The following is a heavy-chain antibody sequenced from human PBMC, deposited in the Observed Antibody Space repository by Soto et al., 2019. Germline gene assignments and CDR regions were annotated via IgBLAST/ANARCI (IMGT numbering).Heavy chain of an antibody. J-gene: IGHJ6*02. CDR1: GFTFSSYG. CDR3: AKDFGQLRYYYYGMDV. V-gene: IGHV3-30*18. Sequence: VQLVESGGGLVQPGRSLRLSCAASGFTFSSYGMHWVRQAPGKGLEWVAVISYDGSNKYYADSVKGRFTISRDNSKNTLYLQMNSLRAEDTAVYYCAKDFGQLRYYYYGMDVWGQGTTVTVSS. D-gene: IGHD3-16*01. CDR2: ISYDGSNK.